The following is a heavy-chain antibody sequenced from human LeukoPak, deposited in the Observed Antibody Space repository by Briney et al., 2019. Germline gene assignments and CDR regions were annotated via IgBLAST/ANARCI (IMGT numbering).Heavy chain of an antibody. Sequence: GGSLRLSCIASGFTFSSYWMSWVRQAPGKGLEWVANIKQDGSEKYYVDSVKGRFTISRDNSKNMLYLQMNSLRAEDTAVYYCAKAHAVVTDAFDIWGQGTMVTVSS. J-gene: IGHJ3*02. CDR1: GFTFSSYW. CDR2: IKQDGSEK. CDR3: AKAHAVVTDAFDI. D-gene: IGHD5-18*01. V-gene: IGHV3-7*03.